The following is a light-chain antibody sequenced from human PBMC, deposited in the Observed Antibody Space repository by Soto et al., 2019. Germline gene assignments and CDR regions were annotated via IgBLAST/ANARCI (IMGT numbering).Light chain of an antibody. Sequence: QSVLTQPASVSGSPGQSITISCTGNSSDVGGYNYVSWYQQHPGKAPKLMIYEVNYRPSGVSNRFSGSKSGNTASLTISGLQAEDEADYYCSSYTSSSTGVFGTGTKLTVL. CDR1: SSDVGGYNY. CDR3: SSYTSSSTGV. V-gene: IGLV2-14*01. J-gene: IGLJ1*01. CDR2: EVN.